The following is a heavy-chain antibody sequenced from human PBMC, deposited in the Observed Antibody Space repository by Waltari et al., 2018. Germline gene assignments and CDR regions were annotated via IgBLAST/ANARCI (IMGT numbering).Heavy chain of an antibody. Sequence: EVQVVESGGGLVQPGGFLKLTCATSGFTFRASTVHWVRQPSGKGLEWIGRIRSKPNNYATRYTASVEGRFTISRDDSENTAYLQMSSLMTEDTAVYYCTGGAVTGTDFWGQGTLVTVSS. D-gene: IGHD6-13*01. CDR3: TGGAVTGTDF. V-gene: IGHV3-73*01. J-gene: IGHJ4*02. CDR1: GFTFRAST. CDR2: IRSKPNNYAT.